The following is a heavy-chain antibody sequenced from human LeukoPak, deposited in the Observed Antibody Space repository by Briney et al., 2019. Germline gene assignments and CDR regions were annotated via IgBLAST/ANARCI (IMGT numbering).Heavy chain of an antibody. V-gene: IGHV3-23*01. J-gene: IGHJ4*02. CDR1: GLVFGKYA. Sequence: PGGSLRLSCAASGLVFGKYAMAWVRQAPGKGLECVSIIRDDSSFTYYLDSVKGRSTIFRDNSKNTLYLHMNSLKAEDTAVYYCAKGRCSGPGCDSFDYWGQGPLVTVSS. CDR3: AKGRCSGPGCDSFDY. D-gene: IGHD5-12*01. CDR2: IRDDSSFT.